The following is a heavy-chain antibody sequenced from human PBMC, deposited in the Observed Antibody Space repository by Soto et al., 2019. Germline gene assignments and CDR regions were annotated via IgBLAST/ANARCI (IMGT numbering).Heavy chain of an antibody. CDR2: ISSTGSTR. J-gene: IGHJ5*02. Sequence: EGQLVESGGGLVQPGGSLRLSCAVSGFTFSSYEMNWVRQAPGKGLEWLSHISSTGSTRYYAESVKGRFTISRDNAKNSLYLQMNSLRAEDTAVYYCARMFRSYDGPIASWGQGTRVTVSS. D-gene: IGHD3-22*01. CDR1: GFTFSSYE. V-gene: IGHV3-48*03. CDR3: ARMFRSYDGPIAS.